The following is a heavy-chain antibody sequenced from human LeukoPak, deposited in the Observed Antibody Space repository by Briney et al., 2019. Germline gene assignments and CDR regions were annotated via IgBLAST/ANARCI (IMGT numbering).Heavy chain of an antibody. J-gene: IGHJ4*02. Sequence: GGSLRLSCAASGFSFRSYGMQWVRQAPGKGLEWVAIIWYDGSKKLYVDSVKGRFTISRDDSKNTAYLQMNSLKTEDTAVYYCTRLPYCSSTSCPLDYWGQGTLVTVSS. CDR1: GFSFRSYG. CDR2: IWYDGSKK. D-gene: IGHD2-2*01. CDR3: TRLPYCSSTSCPLDY. V-gene: IGHV3-33*01.